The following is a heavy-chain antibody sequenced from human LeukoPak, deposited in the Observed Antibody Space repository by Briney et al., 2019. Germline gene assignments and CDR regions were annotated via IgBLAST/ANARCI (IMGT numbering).Heavy chain of an antibody. V-gene: IGHV3-53*01. CDR3: ARDSAFSSYSN. Sequence: GGSLRLSCTASGFTINNNYMSWVHQAPGKGLEWVSIIYSDRSTYYPESVKGRFTISRDDSKNTLFLQMDSLRVEDTAIYYCARDSAFSSYSNWGQGALVTVSS. D-gene: IGHD2-15*01. CDR2: IYSDRST. J-gene: IGHJ1*01. CDR1: GFTINNNY.